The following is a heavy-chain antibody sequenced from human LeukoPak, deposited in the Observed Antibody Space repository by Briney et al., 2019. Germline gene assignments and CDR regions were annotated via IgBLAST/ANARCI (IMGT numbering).Heavy chain of an antibody. D-gene: IGHD6-19*01. CDR2: VYYSGST. V-gene: IGHV4-59*08. CDR3: ARGDMVYTAGTFLDYYYYYGMDV. J-gene: IGHJ6*02. CDR1: GGSISSYY. Sequence: SETLSLTCTVSGGSISSYYWSWIRQPPGKGLEWIGYVYYSGSTNYNPSLKSRVIISVDTSKNQFSLKLSSVTAADTAVYYCARGDMVYTAGTFLDYYYYYGMDVWGQGTTVTVSS.